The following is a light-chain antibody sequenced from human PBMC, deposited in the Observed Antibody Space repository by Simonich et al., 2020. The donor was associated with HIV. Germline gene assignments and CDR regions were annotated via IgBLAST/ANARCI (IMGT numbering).Light chain of an antibody. CDR2: WAS. CDR3: QQYYSTPT. V-gene: IGKV4-1*01. CDR1: QSILYNSNNKNY. Sequence: DFVMTQSPDSLAVSLGERATINCKSSQSILYNSNNKNYLAWYQQKPGQPPKLLIYWASTRESGVPDRFSGSGSGTEFTLTISSLQAEDVAVYYCQQYYSTPTFGQGTKLEIK. J-gene: IGKJ2*01.